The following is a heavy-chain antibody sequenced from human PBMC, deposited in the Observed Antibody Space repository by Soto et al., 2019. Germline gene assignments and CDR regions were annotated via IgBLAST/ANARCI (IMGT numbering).Heavy chain of an antibody. CDR3: AREEVGFDWSLSSGYYYYGMDV. J-gene: IGHJ6*02. CDR2: INVYNGNT. CDR1: GYTLTELS. Sequence: ASVKVSCKVSGYTLTELSMHWVRQAPGQGLEWMGWINVYNGNTKYAQKVQGRVTMTTDTSTSTAYMELRSLRSDDTAVYYCAREEVGFDWSLSSGYYYYGMDVWGQGTTVTVSS. D-gene: IGHD3-9*01. V-gene: IGHV1-18*01.